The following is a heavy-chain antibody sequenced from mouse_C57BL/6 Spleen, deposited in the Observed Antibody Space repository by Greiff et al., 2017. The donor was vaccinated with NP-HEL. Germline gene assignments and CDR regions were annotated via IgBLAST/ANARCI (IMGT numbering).Heavy chain of an antibody. J-gene: IGHJ2*01. D-gene: IGHD1-1*01. Sequence: QVQLQQSGAELVRPGSSVKLSCKASGYTFTSYWMDWVKQRPGQGLEWIGNIYPSDSETHYNQKFKDKATLTVDKSSSTAYMQLSSLTSEDSAVYYCARGDYYGSSYGYWGQGTTLTVSS. V-gene: IGHV1-61*01. CDR1: GYTFTSYW. CDR2: IYPSDSET. CDR3: ARGDYYGSSYGY.